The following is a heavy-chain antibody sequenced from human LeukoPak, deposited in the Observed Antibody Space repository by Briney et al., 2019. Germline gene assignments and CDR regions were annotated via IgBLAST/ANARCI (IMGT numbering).Heavy chain of an antibody. J-gene: IGHJ4*02. Sequence: ASVKVSCKASGYTFASYTINWVRQAPGQGLEWMGWINTNTGNPLYAQGFTGRFVFSLDTSVNTAYLQISSLKAEDTAVYYCARGGRLEAAGTDYWGQGTLVTVSS. CDR2: INTNTGNP. V-gene: IGHV7-4-1*02. CDR3: ARGGRLEAAGTDY. D-gene: IGHD6-13*01. CDR1: GYTFASYT.